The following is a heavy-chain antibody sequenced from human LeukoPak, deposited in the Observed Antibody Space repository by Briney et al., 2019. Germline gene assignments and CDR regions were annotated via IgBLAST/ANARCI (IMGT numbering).Heavy chain of an antibody. Sequence: SETLSLTCAVYGGSFSGYYWSWIRQPPGKGLEWIGEINHSGSTNYNPSLKSRVTISVDTSKNQFSLKLSSVTAADTAVYYCARGSVAGTPFDYWGQGTLVTVSS. CDR2: INHSGST. CDR3: ARGSVAGTPFDY. CDR1: GGSFSGYY. J-gene: IGHJ4*02. D-gene: IGHD6-19*01. V-gene: IGHV4-34*01.